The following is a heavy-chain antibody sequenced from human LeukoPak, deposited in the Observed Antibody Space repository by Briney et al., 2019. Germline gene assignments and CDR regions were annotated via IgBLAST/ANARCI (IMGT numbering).Heavy chain of an antibody. CDR2: TYYSGST. D-gene: IGHD2/OR15-2a*01. Sequence: SETLSLTCTVSGGSISSYYWSWIRQPPGKGLEWIGYTYYSGSTNYNPSLKSRVTISVDTSKNQFSLKLSSVTAADTAVYYCARDLGGTTDWFDPWGQGTLVTVSS. V-gene: IGHV4-59*01. J-gene: IGHJ5*02. CDR1: GGSISSYY. CDR3: ARDLGGTTDWFDP.